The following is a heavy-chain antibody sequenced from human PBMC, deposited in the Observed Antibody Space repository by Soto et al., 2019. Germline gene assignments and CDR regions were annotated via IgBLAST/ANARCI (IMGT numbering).Heavy chain of an antibody. J-gene: IGHJ6*02. CDR2: IIPIFGTA. V-gene: IGHV1-69*06. Sequence: QVQLVQSGAEVKKPGSSVKVSCKASGGTFSSYAISWVRQAPGQGLEWMGGIIPIFGTANYAQKFQGRVTITAEKSPSTAYKELSSVRSEYTAVYYCAREDTAMVSSNYGMDFWGQGTTVTVSS. CDR1: GGTFSSYA. D-gene: IGHD5-18*01. CDR3: AREDTAMVSSNYGMDF.